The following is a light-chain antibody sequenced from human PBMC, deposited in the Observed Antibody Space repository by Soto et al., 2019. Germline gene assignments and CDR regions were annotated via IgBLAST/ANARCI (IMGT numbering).Light chain of an antibody. Sequence: QSVRTQPASVSGSPGQSITISCTGTSSDVGGYKYVSWYQQHPGKAPKLMIYDVSNRPSGVSDRFSGSKSGNTASLTISGLQAEDESDYYCSSYTSSSTYVFGTGTKVTVL. CDR3: SSYTSSSTYV. V-gene: IGLV2-14*01. J-gene: IGLJ1*01. CDR2: DVS. CDR1: SSDVGGYKY.